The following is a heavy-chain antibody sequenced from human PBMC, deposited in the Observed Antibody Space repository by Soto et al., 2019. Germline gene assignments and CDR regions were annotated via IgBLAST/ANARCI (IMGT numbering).Heavy chain of an antibody. CDR2: IYSGGST. CDR3: AREGRGWHYFDY. CDR1: GFTVSSNY. D-gene: IGHD6-19*01. V-gene: IGHV3-53*02. Sequence: VQLVETGGGLIQPGGSLRLSCEASGFTVSSNYMSWVRQAPGKGLEWVSVIYSGGSTYYADSVKGRFTISRDNSKNTLYLQMNSLRAEDTAVYYCAREGRGWHYFDYWGQGTLVSVSS. J-gene: IGHJ4*02.